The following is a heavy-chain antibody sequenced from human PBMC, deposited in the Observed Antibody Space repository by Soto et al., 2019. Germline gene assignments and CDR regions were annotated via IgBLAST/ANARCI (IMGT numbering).Heavy chain of an antibody. CDR1: GGSISSTRYD. V-gene: IGHV4-39*01. D-gene: IGHD3-3*01. CDR2: IYYSGST. CDR3: ARLGTYDFWSGYFPGAMDV. J-gene: IGHJ6*02. Sequence: PXETLSGPWAVSGGSISSTRYDWGWIRQPPGKVLEWIGSIYYSGSTYYNPSLKSRVTISVDTSKNQFSLKLSSVTAADTAVYYCARLGTYDFWSGYFPGAMDVWGQGTTVTFSS.